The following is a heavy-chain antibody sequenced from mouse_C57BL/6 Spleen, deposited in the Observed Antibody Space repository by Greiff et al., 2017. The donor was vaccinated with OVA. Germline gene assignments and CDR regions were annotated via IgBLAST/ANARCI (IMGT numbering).Heavy chain of an antibody. CDR3: AEGNSGAY. CDR1: GFTFSSYA. CDR2: ISDGGSYT. J-gene: IGHJ3*01. V-gene: IGHV5-4*01. Sequence: VQLQQSGGGLVKPGGSLKLSCAASGFTFSSYAMSWVRPTPEKRLEWVATISDGGSYTYYPDNVKGRFTISRDNAKNNLYLQMSHLKSEDTAMYYCAEGNSGAYWGQGTLVTVSA. D-gene: IGHD2-1*01.